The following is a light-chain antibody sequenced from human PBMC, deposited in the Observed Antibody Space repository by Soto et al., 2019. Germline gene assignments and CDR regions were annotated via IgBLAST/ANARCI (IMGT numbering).Light chain of an antibody. CDR2: GAS. CDR1: QSVSSSY. Sequence: EIVVTQSPGTLSLSPGERATLSCRASQSVSSSYLAWYQQKPGQAHRLLIYGASSRTTGIPDRFSGSGSGTDLTLTISRLEPEDFAVYYCQQNGSSPLTFGGGTKVEIK. CDR3: QQNGSSPLT. J-gene: IGKJ4*01. V-gene: IGKV3-20*01.